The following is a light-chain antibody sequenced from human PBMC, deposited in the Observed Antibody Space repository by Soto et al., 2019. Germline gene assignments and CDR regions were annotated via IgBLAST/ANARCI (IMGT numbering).Light chain of an antibody. Sequence: EIVVTDSPAILSESPGERATLSASACRGVSSNLAWYQQTPGRSPRLLIFDASTRATGIPARFSGSGSGTEFTLTISNLQFEDFAASYCHPYNKWHPITFGQGTPLEI. CDR2: DAS. V-gene: IGKV3-15*01. CDR1: RGVSSN. CDR3: HPYNKWHPIT. J-gene: IGKJ5*01.